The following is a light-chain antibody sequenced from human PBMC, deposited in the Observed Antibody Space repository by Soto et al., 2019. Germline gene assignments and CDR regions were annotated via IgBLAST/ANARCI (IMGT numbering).Light chain of an antibody. Sequence: QSVLTQSPSASASLGASVKLTCTLSSGHSSYAIAWHQQQPEKGPRYLMNLNIDGSHTKGDGIPDRFSGSSSGAERYLTISSLQSEYEADYYCQTWGTGIVVFGGGTKLTVL. CDR3: QTWGTGIVV. CDR1: SGHSSYA. CDR2: LNIDGSH. J-gene: IGLJ2*01. V-gene: IGLV4-69*01.